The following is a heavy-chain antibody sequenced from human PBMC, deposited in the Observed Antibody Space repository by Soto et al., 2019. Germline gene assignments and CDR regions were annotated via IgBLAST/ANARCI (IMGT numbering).Heavy chain of an antibody. D-gene: IGHD1-26*01. V-gene: IGHV1-3*05. Sequence: QVQLVQSGAEEKKPGASVKVSCKASGYTFTSYAMHWVRQAPGQRLEWMGWINDGNGNTKYSQKFQGRVTITRDTSASTAYKELSSLRSEDTAVYYCATAEVGATPDDYWGQGTLVTVSS. J-gene: IGHJ4*02. CDR3: ATAEVGATPDDY. CDR1: GYTFTSYA. CDR2: INDGNGNT.